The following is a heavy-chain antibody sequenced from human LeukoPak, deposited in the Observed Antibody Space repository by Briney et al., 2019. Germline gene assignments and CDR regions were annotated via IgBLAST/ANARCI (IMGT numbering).Heavy chain of an antibody. CDR2: IYSGGST. V-gene: IGHV3-53*01. J-gene: IGHJ4*02. CDR1: GFTVSSNY. Sequence: PGGSLRLSCAASGFTVSSNYMSWVRQAPGKGLEWVSVIYSGGSTYYADSVRGRFTISRDNSKNTLYLQMNSLRAEDTAVYYCARHSSGWHYFDCWGQGALVTVSS. D-gene: IGHD6-19*01. CDR3: ARHSSGWHYFDC.